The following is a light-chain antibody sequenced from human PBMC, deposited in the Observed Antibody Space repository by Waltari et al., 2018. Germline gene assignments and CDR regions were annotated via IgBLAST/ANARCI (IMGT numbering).Light chain of an antibody. CDR3: QQSYSSPRT. V-gene: IGKV1-39*01. Sequence: DIQLTQSPSSLSASVGNRLTITCRASKNIISYLNWYQQKPGKAPTLLIYGASNLQSGVPSRFSGSVSGTEFSLTISSLQPEDFATYFCQQSYSSPRTFGQGTKVEIK. CDR2: GAS. J-gene: IGKJ1*01. CDR1: KNIISY.